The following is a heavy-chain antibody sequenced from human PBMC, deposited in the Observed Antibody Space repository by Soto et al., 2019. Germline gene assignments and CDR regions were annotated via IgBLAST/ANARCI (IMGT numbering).Heavy chain of an antibody. D-gene: IGHD1-1*01. CDR2: INRVGTAT. V-gene: IGHV3-7*03. J-gene: IGHJ6*02. Sequence: GGSLRLYCFGSGFRFSDYPLTWFRQAPGQGLDXVANINRVGTATNYADSVRGRFSHSRESTINSLYLNMDSLRVEDTATYYCVRGTPTPGLDIWGRGTTVTSP. CDR1: GFRFSDYP. CDR3: VRGTPTPGLDI.